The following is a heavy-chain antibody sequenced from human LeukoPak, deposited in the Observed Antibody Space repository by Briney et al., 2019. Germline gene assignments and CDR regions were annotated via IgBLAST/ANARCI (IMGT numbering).Heavy chain of an antibody. CDR1: GFTFSTYW. CDR3: AREYSSSIDY. CDR2: IKQDGSEK. V-gene: IGHV3-7*01. D-gene: IGHD6-6*01. J-gene: IGHJ4*02. Sequence: PGGTLRLSCAASGFTFSTYWMNWVRQAPGKGLEWVANIKQDGSEKYYVDSVKGRFTISRDNAKNSLYLQMNSLRAEDTAVYYCAREYSSSIDYWGQGTLVTVSS.